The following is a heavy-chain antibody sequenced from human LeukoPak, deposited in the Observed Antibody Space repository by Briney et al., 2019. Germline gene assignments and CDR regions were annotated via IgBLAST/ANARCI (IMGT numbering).Heavy chain of an antibody. J-gene: IGHJ4*02. V-gene: IGHV3-23*01. CDR2: ISGSGGST. CDR3: ANPYYDSSGPPYYFDY. D-gene: IGHD3-22*01. CDR1: GFTFSSYA. Sequence: GGSLRLSCAASGFTFSSYAMSWVRQAPGKGLEWVSAISGSGGSTYYADSVKGRFTISRDNSKNTLYLQMNSLRAEDTAVYYCANPYYDSSGPPYYFDYWGQGTLVTVSS.